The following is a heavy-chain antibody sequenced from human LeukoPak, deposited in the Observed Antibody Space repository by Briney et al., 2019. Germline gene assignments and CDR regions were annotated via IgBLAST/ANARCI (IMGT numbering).Heavy chain of an antibody. CDR2: IFHSGNT. CDR1: DYSISSAYY. D-gene: IGHD1-14*01. CDR3: ARERPAEPYGY. Sequence: PSETLSLTCNVSDYSISSAYYWGWIRQPPGGGLEWIASIFHSGNTYYNPSLKSRLTISVDTSKNQFSLKLNSVTASDTAVYYCARERPAEPYGYWGQGTLVTVSS. V-gene: IGHV4-38-2*02. J-gene: IGHJ4*02.